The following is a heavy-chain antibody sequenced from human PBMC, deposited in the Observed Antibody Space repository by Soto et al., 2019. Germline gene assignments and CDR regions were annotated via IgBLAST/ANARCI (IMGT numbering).Heavy chain of an antibody. CDR2: IAENGNKK. J-gene: IGHJ3*01. CDR1: GFTISSYW. V-gene: IGHV3-7*01. D-gene: IGHD6-19*01. CDR3: AREVGTEGSSGWFDALDV. Sequence: DVQVVESGGGLVQPGGSLRLSCVGSGFTISSYWMTWVRQAPGKGLEWVANIAENGNKKYFADSVNGRFTISRDNAENSVFLQMNSLRAEDTAVYFCAREVGTEGSSGWFDALDVWGQGTLITVSS.